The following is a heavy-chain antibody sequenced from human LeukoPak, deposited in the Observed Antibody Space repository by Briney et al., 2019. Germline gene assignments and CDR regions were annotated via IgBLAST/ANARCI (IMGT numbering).Heavy chain of an antibody. Sequence: PGGSLRLSCAASGFTFSKYGMHWVRQAPGKGLEWVAVISYDGSNQYYADSVKGRFTISRDKSQNTLYLQMNSLRTEDAAVYYCAKDPDENIGYYFDYWGQGTLVTVSS. V-gene: IGHV3-30*18. CDR1: GFTFSKYG. CDR3: AKDPDENIGYYFDY. D-gene: IGHD2/OR15-2a*01. CDR2: ISYDGSNQ. J-gene: IGHJ4*02.